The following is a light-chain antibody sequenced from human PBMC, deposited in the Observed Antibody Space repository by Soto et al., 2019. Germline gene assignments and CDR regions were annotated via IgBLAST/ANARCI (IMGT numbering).Light chain of an antibody. CDR2: DTS. Sequence: IVLTQSPGTLSLSPGERATLSCRASQSVSSSYLAWYQQKPGQAPRLLIYDTSSRDTGIPDRFSGSGSGTDFTLAISRLEPEDFAVYYCQQCGSSPSFGQGTKVELK. CDR3: QQCGSSPS. CDR1: QSVSSSY. J-gene: IGKJ1*01. V-gene: IGKV3-20*01.